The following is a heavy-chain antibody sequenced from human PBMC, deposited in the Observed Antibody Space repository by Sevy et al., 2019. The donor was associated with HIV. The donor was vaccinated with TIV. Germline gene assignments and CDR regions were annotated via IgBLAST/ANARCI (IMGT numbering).Heavy chain of an antibody. CDR3: ARSRAHPRDSDDGFAT. CDR1: GGSITSYY. Sequence: SETLSLTCTVSGGSITSYYWNWIRQRPGKGLEWIGHVFQTGDSNYNPSLRSRITLSLATSKNQCSLNLSSPTAADTATYYCARSRAHPRDSDDGFATWGRGTMVTVSS. V-gene: IGHV4-59*01. D-gene: IGHD2-21*01. CDR2: VFQTGDS. J-gene: IGHJ3*02.